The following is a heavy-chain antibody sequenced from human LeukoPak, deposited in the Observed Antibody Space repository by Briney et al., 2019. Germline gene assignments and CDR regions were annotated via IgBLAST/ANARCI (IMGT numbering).Heavy chain of an antibody. J-gene: IGHJ3*02. CDR3: ARAYSSSWYGGAFDI. V-gene: IGHV3-21*01. D-gene: IGHD6-13*01. Sequence: GGSLRLSCAASGFTFSSYSMNWVRQAPGKGLEWVSSISSSSYIYYADSVKGRFTISRDNAKNSLYLQMNSLGAEDTAVYYCARAYSSSWYGGAFDIWGQGTMVTVSS. CDR1: GFTFSSYS. CDR2: ISSSSYI.